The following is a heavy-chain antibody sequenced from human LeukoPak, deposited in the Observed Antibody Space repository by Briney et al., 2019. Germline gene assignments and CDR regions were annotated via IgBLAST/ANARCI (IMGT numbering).Heavy chain of an antibody. Sequence: GGSLRLSCAVSGFTFSNYAMSWVRQAPGKGLEWVSTIGDSGSTTYYADSVKGRFTISRDNSKSTLYLQMSSLRADDTAVYYCAKHGVDFWSASANWGQGSLVTVSS. CDR2: IGDSGSTT. V-gene: IGHV3-23*01. CDR1: GFTFSNYA. CDR3: AKHGVDFWSASAN. J-gene: IGHJ4*02. D-gene: IGHD3-3*01.